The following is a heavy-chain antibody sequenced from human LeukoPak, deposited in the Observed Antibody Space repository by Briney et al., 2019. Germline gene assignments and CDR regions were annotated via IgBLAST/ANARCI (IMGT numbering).Heavy chain of an antibody. J-gene: IGHJ5*02. Sequence: SGGSLRLSCAASGFTFSSYAMSWVRQAPGKGLEWVSAISGSGGSTYYADSVKGRFTISRDNSKNTLYLQMNSLRAEDTAVYYCAREVPGGYSYGLAPPWGQGTLVTVSS. D-gene: IGHD5-18*01. V-gene: IGHV3-23*01. CDR3: AREVPGGYSYGLAPP. CDR1: GFTFSSYA. CDR2: ISGSGGST.